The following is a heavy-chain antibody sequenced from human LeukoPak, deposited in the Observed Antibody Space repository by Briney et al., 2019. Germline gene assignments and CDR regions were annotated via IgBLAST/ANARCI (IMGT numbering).Heavy chain of an antibody. CDR3: AKGGVTAYYYYYMDV. D-gene: IGHD1-14*01. V-gene: IGHV3-23*01. Sequence: GGSLRLSCAASELTFSSYAMSWVRQAPGKGLEWVSAISGSRSITYYADSVKGRFTISRDNSKNTLYLQMNSLRAEDTAVYYCAKGGVTAYYYYYMDVWGKGTTVTVSS. CDR1: ELTFSSYA. CDR2: ISGSRSIT. J-gene: IGHJ6*03.